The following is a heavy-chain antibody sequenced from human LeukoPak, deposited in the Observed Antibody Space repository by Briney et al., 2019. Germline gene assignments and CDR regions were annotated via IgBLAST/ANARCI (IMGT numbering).Heavy chain of an antibody. V-gene: IGHV3-7*01. J-gene: IGHJ4*02. Sequence: GGSLRLSCAASGFTFSSYWMSWVRQAPGKGLEWVANIKEDGSAKHYVDSVKGRFTISRGNAENSLYLQMNSLRGEDTAVYYCARDPGIAAAGTVGYFDFWGQGTLVTVSS. CDR1: GFTFSSYW. D-gene: IGHD6-13*01. CDR3: ARDPGIAAAGTVGYFDF. CDR2: IKEDGSAK.